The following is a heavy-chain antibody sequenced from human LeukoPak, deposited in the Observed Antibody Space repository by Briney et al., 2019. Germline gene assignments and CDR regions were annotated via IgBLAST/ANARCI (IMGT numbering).Heavy chain of an antibody. D-gene: IGHD3-16*01. Sequence: GGSLRLSCAASGFTFSNAWMSWVRQAPGKGLEWVGRIKSNTDGGTTDYAAPVKGRFTISRDDSKNTLYLQMNSLKTEDTAVYYCTTDELMITFGRVIDYWGQGTLVTVSS. J-gene: IGHJ4*02. CDR2: IKSNTDGGTT. CDR3: TTDELMITFGRVIDY. CDR1: GFTFSNAW. V-gene: IGHV3-15*01.